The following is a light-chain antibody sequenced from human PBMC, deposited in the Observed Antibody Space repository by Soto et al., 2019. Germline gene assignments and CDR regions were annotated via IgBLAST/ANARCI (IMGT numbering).Light chain of an antibody. V-gene: IGKV1-5*01. CDR3: QQYNSYRT. J-gene: IGKJ1*01. CDR1: QTISSW. CDR2: DAS. Sequence: DIQMTQSPSTLSGSVGDRVTITCRASQTISSWLAWYQQKPGKAPKLLIYDASILESGVPSRFSGSGSGTEFTLTISSLQPDDFATYYCQQYNSYRTFGQGTKVDNK.